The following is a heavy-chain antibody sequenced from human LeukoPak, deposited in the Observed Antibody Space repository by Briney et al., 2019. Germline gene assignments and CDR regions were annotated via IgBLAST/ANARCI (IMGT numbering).Heavy chain of an antibody. Sequence: GGSLRLSCAASGFTFSSYGMHWVRQAPGKGLEWVAVISYDGSNKYYADSVKGRFTISRDNSKNTLYLQMNSLRAEDTAVYYCAKDLAQWELPPYNWFDPWGQGTLVTVSS. D-gene: IGHD1-26*01. V-gene: IGHV3-30*18. CDR1: GFTFSSYG. CDR3: AKDLAQWELPPYNWFDP. J-gene: IGHJ5*02. CDR2: ISYDGSNK.